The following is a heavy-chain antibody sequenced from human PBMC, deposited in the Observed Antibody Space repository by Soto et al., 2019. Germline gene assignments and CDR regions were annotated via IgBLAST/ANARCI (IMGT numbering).Heavy chain of an antibody. CDR2: IYPGDSDT. D-gene: IGHD6-13*01. CDR3: ARHNGAYSSSWFHGMDV. Sequence: GESLKISCKGSGYSFTSYWIGWVRQMPGKGLEWMGIIYPGDSDTRYSPSFQGQVTISADKSISTAYLQWSSLKASDTAMYYCARHNGAYSSSWFHGMDVGGQGTTVTVSS. J-gene: IGHJ6*02. CDR1: GYSFTSYW. V-gene: IGHV5-51*01.